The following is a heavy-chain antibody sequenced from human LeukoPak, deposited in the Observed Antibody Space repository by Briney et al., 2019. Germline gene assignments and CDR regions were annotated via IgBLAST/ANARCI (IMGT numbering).Heavy chain of an antibody. CDR1: GGSFSGYY. J-gene: IGHJ4*02. V-gene: IGHV4-34*01. D-gene: IGHD5-18*01. CDR2: INHSGST. CDR3: ARGGGYSSFGY. Sequence: SETLSLTCAVYGGSFSGYYWSWIRQSPGKGLEWIGEINHSGSTNYNPSLKSRVTISVDTSKNQFSLKLSSVTAADTAVYYCARGGGYSSFGYWGQGTLVTVSS.